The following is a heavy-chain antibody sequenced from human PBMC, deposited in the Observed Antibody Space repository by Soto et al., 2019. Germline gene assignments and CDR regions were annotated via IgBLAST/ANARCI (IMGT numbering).Heavy chain of an antibody. CDR1: GFTFSSYG. CDR2: ISYDGSNK. V-gene: IGHV3-30*18. Sequence: GSLRLSCAASGFTFSSYGMHWVRQAPGKGLEWVAVISYDGSNKYYADSVKGRFTISRDNSKNTLYLQMNSLRAEDTAVYYCAKVYYDILTGPGPFDYWGQGTLVTVSS. CDR3: AKVYYDILTGPGPFDY. J-gene: IGHJ4*02. D-gene: IGHD3-9*01.